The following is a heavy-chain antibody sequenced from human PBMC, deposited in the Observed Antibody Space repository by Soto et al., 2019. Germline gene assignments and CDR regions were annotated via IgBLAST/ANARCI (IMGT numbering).Heavy chain of an antibody. CDR2: INPSGGST. V-gene: IGHV1-46*01. D-gene: IGHD3-16*01. CDR1: GYTLTRYY. J-gene: IGHJ4*02. CDR3: ARGARQGGGFDY. Sequence: QVQLVQSGAEVKKPGASVKASCKASGYTLTRYYMHWVRQAPGQGLEWMGIINPSGGSTSYAQKFQGRVTMTRDTSPSTVYMGLSSLRSEDTAVYYCARGARQGGGFDYWGQGTLVTVSS.